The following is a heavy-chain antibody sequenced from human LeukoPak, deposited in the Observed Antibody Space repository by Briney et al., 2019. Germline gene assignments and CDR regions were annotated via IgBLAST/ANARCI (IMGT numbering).Heavy chain of an antibody. CDR1: GGSFSGYY. CDR2: MNPSGST. D-gene: IGHD3-22*01. V-gene: IGHV4-34*01. J-gene: IGHJ6*03. CDR3: ARGRQDVTMIVVVMTAVSYYLDV. Sequence: KPSETLSLTCAVYGGSFSGYYWAWIRQTPEKGLEWIGEMNPSGSTNYNPSLKSRVTISVDTSKYQFSLELSSVTAADTAVYYCARGRQDVTMIVVVMTAVSYYLDVWGKGTTVTVS.